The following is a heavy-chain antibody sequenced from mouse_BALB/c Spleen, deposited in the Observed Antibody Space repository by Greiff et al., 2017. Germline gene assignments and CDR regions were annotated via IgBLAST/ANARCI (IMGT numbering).Heavy chain of an antibody. J-gene: IGHJ4*01. CDR1: GFTFSSYA. CDR3: ANYGSSYGYAMDY. V-gene: IGHV5-9-3*01. D-gene: IGHD1-1*01. Sequence: EVQGVESGGGLVKPGGSLKLSCAASGFTFSSYAMSWVRQTPEKRLEWVATISSGGSYTYYPDSVKGRFTISRDNAKNTLYLQMSSLRSEDTAMYYCANYGSSYGYAMDYWGQGTSVTVSS. CDR2: ISSGGSYT.